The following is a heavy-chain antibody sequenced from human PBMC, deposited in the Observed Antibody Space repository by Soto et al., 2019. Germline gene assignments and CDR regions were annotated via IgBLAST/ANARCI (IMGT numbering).Heavy chain of an antibody. V-gene: IGHV3-73*02. CDR1: GFNFSVSA. D-gene: IGHD1-26*01. CDR3: SPTSYIVGATY. J-gene: IGHJ4*02. CDR2: IKSKANNYAT. Sequence: EVQLVESGGGLVQPGGSLKLSCAASGFNFSVSAMHWVRQASGKGLEWVGRIKSKANNYATAYAASVKGRFTISRDDSKNTAYLQMNSLKAEDTAVYYCSPTSYIVGATYRGQGTPVTVSS.